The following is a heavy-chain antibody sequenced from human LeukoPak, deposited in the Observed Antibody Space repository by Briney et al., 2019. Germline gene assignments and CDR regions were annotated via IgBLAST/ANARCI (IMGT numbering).Heavy chain of an antibody. J-gene: IGHJ6*03. CDR2: ISNTGSAM. Sequence: PGGSLRLSCAASGFTFSDYYMNWIRQAPGRGLEWLSYISNTGSAMYYADSVKGRFTISRDDSKNTLYLQMNSLRAEDTAIYYCARAQWRTYSYYYMDVWGKGTTVTVSS. V-gene: IGHV3-11*01. CDR1: GFTFSDYY. D-gene: IGHD6-19*01. CDR3: ARAQWRTYSYYYMDV.